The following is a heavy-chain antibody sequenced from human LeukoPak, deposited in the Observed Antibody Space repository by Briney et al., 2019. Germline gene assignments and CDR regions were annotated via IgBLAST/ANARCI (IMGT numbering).Heavy chain of an antibody. V-gene: IGHV6-1*01. D-gene: IGHD3-10*01. Sequence: SQTLSLTCALSGDSVSNYSAAWNWLRQSPSRGLEWLGRAYYRSKWYYDYAVSVKSRITINPDTSKNQFSLQLTSVTPEDTAVYYCARDKRGSAAAGILDYWGQGTLVTVPS. J-gene: IGHJ4*02. CDR2: AYYRSKWYY. CDR3: ARDKRGSAAAGILDY. CDR1: GDSVSNYSAA.